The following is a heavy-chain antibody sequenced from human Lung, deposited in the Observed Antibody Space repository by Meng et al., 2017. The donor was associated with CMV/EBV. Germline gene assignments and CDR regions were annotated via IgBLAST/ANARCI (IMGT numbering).Heavy chain of an antibody. CDR1: GGSISSDDHY. CDR3: ARIYCRNTKCYNPHYDFDI. CDR2: IFYNGTT. D-gene: IGHD2-2*02. V-gene: IGHV4-39*07. J-gene: IGHJ3*02. Sequence: SETLSLXCTVSGGSISSDDHYWGWIRQPPGKGLQWLGSIFYNGTTYYNPSLRSRVIISVDKSMNQFSLTVTSVTAADTAAYYCARIYCRNTKCYNPHYDFDIXGQGXMVTVSS.